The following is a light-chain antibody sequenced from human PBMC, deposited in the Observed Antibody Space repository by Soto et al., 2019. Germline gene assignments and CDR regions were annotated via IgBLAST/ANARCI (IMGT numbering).Light chain of an antibody. CDR3: LQYDDFPLT. Sequence: IQMTQSPSSLSASVGDRVTITCQASRDISNYLHWFQQKPGKVPKLLIYDASNVETGVPSRFSGRGSGTVFTLTISSLQPEDVATYYCLQYDDFPLTFGGGAKVEIK. J-gene: IGKJ4*01. V-gene: IGKV1-33*01. CDR1: RDISNY. CDR2: DAS.